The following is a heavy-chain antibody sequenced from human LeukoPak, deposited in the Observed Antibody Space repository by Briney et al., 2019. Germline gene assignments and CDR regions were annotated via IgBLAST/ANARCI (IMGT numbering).Heavy chain of an antibody. CDR1: GFTFSSYW. J-gene: IGHJ4*02. V-gene: IGHV3-7*01. CDR2: IKQDGSEK. CDR3: ARVYYDFWSGSFDY. D-gene: IGHD3-3*01. Sequence: GGSLRLSCAASGFTFSSYWMSWVRQAPGKGLEWVANIKQDGSEKYYVDSVKGRFTISRDNAKNSLYLQMNSLRAEDTAVYYCARVYYDFWSGSFDYWGQGTQVTVSS.